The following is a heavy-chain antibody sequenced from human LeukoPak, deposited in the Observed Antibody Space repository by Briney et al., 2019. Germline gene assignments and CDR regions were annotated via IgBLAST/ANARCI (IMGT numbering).Heavy chain of an antibody. CDR1: GFTFSSYA. V-gene: IGHV3-23*01. CDR3: AKDLDVLRFLEWLPFYGMDV. D-gene: IGHD3-3*01. Sequence: PGGSLRLSCAASGFTFSSYAMSWVRQAPGKGLEWVSAISGSGGSTYYADSVKGRFTISRDNSKNTLYLQMNSLRAEDTAVYYCAKDLDVLRFLEWLPFYGMDVWGQGTTVTVSS. CDR2: ISGSGGST. J-gene: IGHJ6*02.